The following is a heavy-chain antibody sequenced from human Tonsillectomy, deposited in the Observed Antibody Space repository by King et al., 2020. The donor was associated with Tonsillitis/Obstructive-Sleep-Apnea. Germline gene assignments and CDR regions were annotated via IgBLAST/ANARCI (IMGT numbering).Heavy chain of an antibody. Sequence: VQLVESGGGVVQPGRSLRLSCAASGFTFSSYAMHWVRQAPGKGLEWVAVISSDGRNKYYEDSVEGRFTISRDTSESTLYLQSNSLRPEDTAVYYCARDGRESRSYWSAVDIWGQEPMVTVSS. J-gene: IGHJ3*02. CDR1: GFTFSSYA. CDR2: ISSDGRNK. D-gene: IGHD1-26*01. V-gene: IGHV3-30*04. CDR3: ARDGRESRSYWSAVDI.